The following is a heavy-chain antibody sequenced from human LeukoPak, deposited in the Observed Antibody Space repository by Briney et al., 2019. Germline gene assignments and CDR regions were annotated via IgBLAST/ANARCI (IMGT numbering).Heavy chain of an antibody. CDR3: TKESRGNYYVGFDY. Sequence: GGSLTPSQPPSGLSVGCDETGWARQAPGKGLEWVSYISSSGSTIYYADSVKGRFTISRDSAKNSLYLQMSSLRAEDTVDYYGTKESRGNYYVGFDYQGQGTLVTVSS. V-gene: IGHV3-48*03. CDR2: ISSSGSTI. D-gene: IGHD1-26*01. CDR1: GLSVGCDE. J-gene: IGHJ4*02.